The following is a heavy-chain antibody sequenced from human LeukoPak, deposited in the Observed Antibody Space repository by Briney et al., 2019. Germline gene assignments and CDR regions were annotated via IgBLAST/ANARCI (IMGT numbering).Heavy chain of an antibody. CDR1: GGSFSGYY. V-gene: IGHV4-34*01. CDR2: INHSGST. D-gene: IGHD3-10*01. Sequence: EASETLSLTCAVYGGSFSGYYWSWIRQPPGKGLEWIGEINHSGSTNYNPSLKSRVTISVDTSKNQFSLKLSSVTAADTAVYYCARALYGSGSYYSGAPPLDYWGQGTLVTVSS. CDR3: ARALYGSGSYYSGAPPLDY. J-gene: IGHJ4*02.